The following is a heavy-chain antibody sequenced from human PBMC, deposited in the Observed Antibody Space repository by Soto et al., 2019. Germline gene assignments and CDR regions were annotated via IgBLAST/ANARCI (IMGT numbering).Heavy chain of an antibody. J-gene: IGHJ3*02. V-gene: IGHV3-73*01. CDR1: GFTFSGSA. CDR3: TRGIVVVTAIFAFDI. D-gene: IGHD2-21*02. CDR2: IRSKANSYAT. Sequence: GGSLRLSCAASGFTFSGSAMHWVRQASGKGLEWVGRIRSKANSYATAYAASVKGRFTISRDDSKNTAYLQMNSLKTEDTAVYYCTRGIVVVTAIFAFDIWGQGTMVT.